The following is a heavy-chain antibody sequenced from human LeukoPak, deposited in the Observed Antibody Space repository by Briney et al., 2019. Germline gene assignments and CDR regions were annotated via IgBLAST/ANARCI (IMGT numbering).Heavy chain of an antibody. V-gene: IGHV4-59*08. CDR3: AGPYISRFNY. CDR1: GGSLSNHY. D-gene: IGHD2-21*01. Sequence: SETLSLTCTVSGGSLSNHYWTWIRQPPGKELEWIGYIHYSGSTNYNASLKSRVTISADMSKNQFSLNLSFVTAADTAVYYCAGPYISRFNYWGQGTLVTVSS. CDR2: IHYSGST. J-gene: IGHJ4*02.